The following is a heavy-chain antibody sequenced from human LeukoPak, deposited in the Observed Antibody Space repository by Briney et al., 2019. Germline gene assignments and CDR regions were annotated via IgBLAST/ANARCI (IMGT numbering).Heavy chain of an antibody. J-gene: IGHJ4*02. Sequence: ASVKVSCKASGYSFTGYCMHWVRQAPGQGLEWMGWINPNSGGTNYAPKFQGRVTMTRDTSISTAYMELSRLTSDDTAVYYCARDQRSSYTYYFDDRGQGTLVTVSS. CDR1: GYSFTGYC. CDR2: INPNSGGT. D-gene: IGHD3-16*02. CDR3: ARDQRSSYTYYFDD. V-gene: IGHV1-2*02.